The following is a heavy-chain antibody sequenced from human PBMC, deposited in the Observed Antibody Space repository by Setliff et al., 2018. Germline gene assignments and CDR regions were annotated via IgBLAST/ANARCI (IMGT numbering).Heavy chain of an antibody. J-gene: IGHJ4*02. V-gene: IGHV5-51*01. Sequence: GESLKISCQGSGYIFSTYWVGWVRQTPAKGLEWIGIINPADYDTRYSPSLQGQVTFSADRSISTAHLQWDSLKASDTAMYYCARGYDSGGWNYWGQGTLVTVSS. CDR3: ARGYDSGGWNY. CDR2: INPADYDT. D-gene: IGHD3-22*01. CDR1: GYIFSTYW.